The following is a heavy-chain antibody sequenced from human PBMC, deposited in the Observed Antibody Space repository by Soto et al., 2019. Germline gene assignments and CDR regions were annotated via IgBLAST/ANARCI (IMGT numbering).Heavy chain of an antibody. D-gene: IGHD3-10*01. CDR2: SDYRRST. CDR1: GGSISTYY. J-gene: IGHJ6*03. Sequence: QVQLQESGPGLVKPSETLSLTCAVSGGSISTYYWTWIRQPPGKGLEWIWYSDYRRSTTHSPSLKTPVTISVDTSKNQFSLKLSSVTAADTAVYYCARMSIILGVDGELYYMDVWCKGTTVTVSS. CDR3: ARMSIILGVDGELYYMDV. V-gene: IGHV4-59*01.